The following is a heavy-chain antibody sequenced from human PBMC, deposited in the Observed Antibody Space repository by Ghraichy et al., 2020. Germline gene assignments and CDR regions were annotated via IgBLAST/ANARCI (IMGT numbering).Heavy chain of an antibody. CDR3: TTDPGCELLSYYYGMDV. D-gene: IGHD1-26*01. V-gene: IGHV3-15*01. J-gene: IGHJ6*02. Sequence: GGSLRLSCAASGFIFSNAWMSWVRQAPGKGLEWVGRIKSKTDGGTTDYAAPVKGRFTISRDDSKNTLYLQMNSLKSEDTAVYYCTTDPGCELLSYYYGMDVWGQGTTVTVSS. CDR2: IKSKTDGGTT. CDR1: GFIFSNAW.